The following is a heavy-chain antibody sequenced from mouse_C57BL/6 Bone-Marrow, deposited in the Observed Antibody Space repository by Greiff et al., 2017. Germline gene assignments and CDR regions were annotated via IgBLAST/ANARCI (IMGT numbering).Heavy chain of an antibody. J-gene: IGHJ1*03. V-gene: IGHV2-6-1*01. Sequence: QVQLKESGPGLVAPSQSLSITCPVSGFSLTSYGVHWVRQPPGKGLEWLVVIWSDGSTTYNSALKSRLSISKDNSKSQVFLKMNSLLTDDTAMYYCARHSSPYWYFDVWGTGTTVTVSS. D-gene: IGHD1-1*01. CDR3: ARHSSPYWYFDV. CDR2: IWSDGST. CDR1: GFSLTSYG.